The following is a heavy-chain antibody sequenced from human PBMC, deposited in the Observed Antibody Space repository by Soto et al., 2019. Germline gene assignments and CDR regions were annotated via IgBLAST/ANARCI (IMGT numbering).Heavy chain of an antibody. V-gene: IGHV3-30*18. Sequence: PGGSLRLSCAASGFTFNSYGMHWVRQAPGKGLEWVAVISYDGTKDYYADSVKGRFTISRDNSKNTVYMQMDSLRAEDTAVYYCGKDRVAARPYYGMDVWGQGTTVTVSS. J-gene: IGHJ6*02. CDR1: GFTFNSYG. CDR2: ISYDGTKD. CDR3: GKDRVAARPYYGMDV. D-gene: IGHD6-6*01.